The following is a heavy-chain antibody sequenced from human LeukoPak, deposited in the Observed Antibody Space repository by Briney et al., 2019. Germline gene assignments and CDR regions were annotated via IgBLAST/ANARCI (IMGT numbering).Heavy chain of an antibody. Sequence: GASVKVSCKASGYTFTGYYMHWVRQAPGQGLEWMGWINPNSGGTNYAQKFQGRVTMTRDTSISTAYMELSRLRSDDTAVYYCARESRPEGITMVRGVINWGQGTPGHRLL. CDR2: INPNSGGT. D-gene: IGHD3-10*01. J-gene: IGHJ4*02. CDR1: GYTFTGYY. V-gene: IGHV1-2*02. CDR3: ARESRPEGITMVRGVIN.